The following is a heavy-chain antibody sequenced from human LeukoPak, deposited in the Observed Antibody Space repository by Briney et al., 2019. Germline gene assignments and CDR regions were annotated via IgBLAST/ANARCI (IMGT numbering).Heavy chain of an antibody. V-gene: IGHV4-59*01. CDR2: IYYSGRT. D-gene: IGHD6-19*01. Sequence: SETLSLTCTVSGGSISSYFWSWIRQPPGKGLEWIGYIYYSGRTSYNPSLKSRVTISIDTSKNLFSLKLRSVTTADTAIYYCARIPDVSGWPFDYWGQGTLVTVSS. CDR1: GGSISSYF. CDR3: ARIPDVSGWPFDY. J-gene: IGHJ4*02.